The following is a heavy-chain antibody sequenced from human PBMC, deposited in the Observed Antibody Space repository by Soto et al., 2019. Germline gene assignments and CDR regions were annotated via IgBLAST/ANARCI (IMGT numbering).Heavy chain of an antibody. V-gene: IGHV3-23*01. D-gene: IGHD3-10*01. J-gene: IGHJ4*02. Sequence: LRLSCVVSVFPFGANAMSWVRQAPGKGLEWVSGLSNTGRRTYYADSVKGRFTISRDNSENTVYLQMNSLRVEDTAVYYCATEMGASRGPFDNWGQGTLVTVSS. CDR3: ATEMGASRGPFDN. CDR2: LSNTGRRT. CDR1: VFPFGANA.